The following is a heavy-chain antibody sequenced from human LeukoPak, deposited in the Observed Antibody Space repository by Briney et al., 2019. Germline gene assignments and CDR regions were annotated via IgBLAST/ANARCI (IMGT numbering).Heavy chain of an antibody. D-gene: IGHD3-10*02. CDR1: GFTFSSYG. Sequence: PGGSLILSCAASGFTFSSYGMHWVRQAPGKGLEWVAVISYDGSNKYYADSVKGRFTISRDNSKNTLYLQMNSLRAEDTAVYYCAKNGPSGTITMSADYWGQGTLVTVSS. CDR3: AKNGPSGTITMSADY. J-gene: IGHJ4*02. V-gene: IGHV3-30*18. CDR2: ISYDGSNK.